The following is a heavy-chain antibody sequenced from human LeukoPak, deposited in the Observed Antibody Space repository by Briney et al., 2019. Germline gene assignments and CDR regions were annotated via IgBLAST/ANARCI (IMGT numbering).Heavy chain of an antibody. CDR1: GYSFPTYW. D-gene: IGHD6-13*01. V-gene: IGHV5-51*01. CDR3: ARREGYSISWYDY. Sequence: GESLKISCKGSGYSFPTYWIAWVRQMPGKGLEWMGIIYPDESNIRYSPSFQGQVTISADKSISTAYLQWSSLKASDTAMYYCARREGYSISWYDYWGQGTLVTVSS. J-gene: IGHJ4*02. CDR2: IYPDESNI.